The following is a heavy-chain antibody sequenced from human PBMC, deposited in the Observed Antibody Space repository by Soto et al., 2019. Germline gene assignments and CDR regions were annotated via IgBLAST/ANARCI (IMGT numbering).Heavy chain of an antibody. V-gene: IGHV4-59*01. CDR1: GGSISSYY. CDR3: AREGYCSSTSCYRDAFDI. J-gene: IGHJ3*02. D-gene: IGHD2-2*01. Sequence: PSETLSLTCTVSGGSISSYYWSWIRQPPGKGLEWIGYIYHSGSTNYNPSLKSRVTISVDTSKNQFSLKLSSVTAADTAVYYCAREGYCSSTSCYRDAFDIWGQGTMVTVSS. CDR2: IYHSGST.